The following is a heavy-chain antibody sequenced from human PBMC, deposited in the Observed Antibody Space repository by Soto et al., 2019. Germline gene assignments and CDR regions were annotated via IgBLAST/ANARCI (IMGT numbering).Heavy chain of an antibody. CDR2: IYTSGST. Sequence: SETLSLTCTVSGGSISSYYWSRIRQPAGKGLEWIGRIYTSGSTNYNPSLKSRVTMSVDTSKNQFSLKLSSVTAADTAVYYCARDVGAEAAPSWFDYWGQGTLVTVSS. CDR3: ARDVGAEAAPSWFDY. V-gene: IGHV4-4*07. CDR1: GGSISSYY. D-gene: IGHD3-16*01. J-gene: IGHJ4*02.